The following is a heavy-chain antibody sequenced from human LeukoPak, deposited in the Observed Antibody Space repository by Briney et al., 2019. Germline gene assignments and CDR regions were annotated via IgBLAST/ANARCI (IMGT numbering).Heavy chain of an antibody. CDR2: IYYSGST. J-gene: IGHJ3*02. CDR3: ARGDIVVVPAAADAFDI. Sequence: SETLSLTCTVSGGSISSGDYYWSWIRQPPGKGLEWIGYIYYSGSTYYNPSLKSRVTISVDTSKNQFSLKLGSVTAADTAVYYCARGDIVVVPAAADAFDIWGRGTMVTVSS. V-gene: IGHV4-30-4*08. D-gene: IGHD2-2*01. CDR1: GGSISSGDYY.